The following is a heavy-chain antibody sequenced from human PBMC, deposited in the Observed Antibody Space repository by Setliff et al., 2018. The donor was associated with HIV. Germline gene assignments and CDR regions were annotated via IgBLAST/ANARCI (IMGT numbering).Heavy chain of an antibody. J-gene: IGHJ4*02. Sequence: GGSLRLSCAASGFTFSSYAMSWVRQAPGKGLEWVSAISGSGGSTYYADSVKGRFTISRDNSKNTLYLQMNSLRAEDTAVYYCAKVDYDYVWGSHRQVDYWGQGTLVTVSS. D-gene: IGHD3-16*02. CDR1: GFTFSSYA. V-gene: IGHV3-23*01. CDR3: AKVDYDYVWGSHRQVDY. CDR2: ISGSGGST.